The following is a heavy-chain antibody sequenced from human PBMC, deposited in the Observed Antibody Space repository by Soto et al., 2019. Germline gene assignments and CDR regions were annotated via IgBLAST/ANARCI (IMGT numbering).Heavy chain of an antibody. J-gene: IGHJ3*02. V-gene: IGHV3-30*18. CDR1: GFTFSSYW. Sequence: GGSLRLSCAASGFTFSSYWMHWVRQAPGKGLEWVAVISYDGSNKYYADSVKGRFTISRDNSKNTLYLQMNSLRAEDTAVYYCAKEGNGDIAFEIWGQGTMVTVSS. CDR2: ISYDGSNK. D-gene: IGHD4-17*01. CDR3: AKEGNGDIAFEI.